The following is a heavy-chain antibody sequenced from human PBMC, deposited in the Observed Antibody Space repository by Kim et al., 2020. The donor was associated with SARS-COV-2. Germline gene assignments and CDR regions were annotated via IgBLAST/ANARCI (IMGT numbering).Heavy chain of an antibody. CDR3: ARDVYCSGGSCYHWFDP. Sequence: SETLSLTCAVSGGSISSSNWWSWVRQPPGKGLEWIGEIYHSGSTNYNPSLKSRVTISVDKSKNQFSLKLSSVTAADTAVYYCARDVYCSGGSCYHWFDPWGQGTLVTVSS. CDR1: GGSISSSNW. D-gene: IGHD2-15*01. CDR2: IYHSGST. V-gene: IGHV4-4*02. J-gene: IGHJ5*02.